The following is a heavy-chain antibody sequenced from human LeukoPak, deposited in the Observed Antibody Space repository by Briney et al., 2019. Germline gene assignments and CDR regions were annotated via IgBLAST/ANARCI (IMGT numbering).Heavy chain of an antibody. CDR1: GGSISSDDYY. Sequence: PSETLSLTCTVSGGSISSDDYYWSWIRQPPGKGLEWIGYIYYSGSTYYNPSLQSRVTVSVDTSKNQFSLKLSSVTAADTAVYYCARACGGDCFPNMDVWGKGTTVTVSS. D-gene: IGHD2-21*01. J-gene: IGHJ6*03. CDR3: ARACGGDCFPNMDV. CDR2: IYYSGST. V-gene: IGHV4-30-4*01.